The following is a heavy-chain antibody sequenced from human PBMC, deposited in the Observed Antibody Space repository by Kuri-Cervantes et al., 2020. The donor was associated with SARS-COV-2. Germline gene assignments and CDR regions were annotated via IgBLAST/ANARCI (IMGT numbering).Heavy chain of an antibody. CDR2: ISGSGSYI. CDR1: GFTVSSNY. J-gene: IGHJ6*03. D-gene: IGHD2-21*01. Sequence: GGSLRLSCAASGFTVSSNYMSWVRQAPGKALEWVSSISGSGSYIYYADSVKGRFNISKESGENSLYLHMNSLRGDDTAVYYCARVAGEGPIYYYYMDVWGKGTTVTVSS. CDR3: ARVAGEGPIYYYYMDV. V-gene: IGHV3-21*01.